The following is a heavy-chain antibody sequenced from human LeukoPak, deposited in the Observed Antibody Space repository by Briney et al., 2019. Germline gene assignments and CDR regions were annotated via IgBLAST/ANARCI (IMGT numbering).Heavy chain of an antibody. CDR2: IYYNGST. CDR1: GVSISSYC. V-gene: IGHV4-59*08. J-gene: IGHJ4*02. Sequence: PSETLSLTCTVSGVSISSYCWTWIRQPPGKGLEWIGYIYYNGSTNYNPSLKSRVTISVDTSKNQFSLKLNSVTAADTAVYYCARQSRGIAVAGLDYWGQGILVTVSS. CDR3: ARQSRGIAVAGLDY. D-gene: IGHD6-19*01.